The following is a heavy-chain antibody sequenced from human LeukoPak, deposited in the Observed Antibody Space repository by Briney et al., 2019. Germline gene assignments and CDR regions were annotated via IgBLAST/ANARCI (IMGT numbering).Heavy chain of an antibody. V-gene: IGHV1-69*05. CDR1: GGTFSSYA. Sequence: VASVKVSCNASGGTFSSYAISWVRQAPGQGLEWMGGIIPIFGTANYAQKFQGRVTITTDESTSTAYMELSSLRSEDTAVYYCARGSVTTVPNWFDPWGQGTLVTVSS. J-gene: IGHJ5*02. CDR2: IIPIFGTA. D-gene: IGHD4-11*01. CDR3: ARGSVTTVPNWFDP.